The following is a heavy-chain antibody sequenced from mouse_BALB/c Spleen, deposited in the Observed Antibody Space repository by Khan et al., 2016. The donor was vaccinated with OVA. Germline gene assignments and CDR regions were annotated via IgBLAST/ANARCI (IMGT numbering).Heavy chain of an antibody. CDR1: GYTFINYW. J-gene: IGHJ2*01. Sequence: VQLQQSGAELAKPGASVKMSCKASGYTFINYWILWVKQRPGQGLEWIGYINPSTAYTEYNQNFKDKATLTADNSSRTAYMQLSSLTSEDSAVYYCARRGLRWDFDYWGQGTTLTVAS. D-gene: IGHD1-1*01. CDR3: ARRGLRWDFDY. V-gene: IGHV1-7*01. CDR2: INPSTAYT.